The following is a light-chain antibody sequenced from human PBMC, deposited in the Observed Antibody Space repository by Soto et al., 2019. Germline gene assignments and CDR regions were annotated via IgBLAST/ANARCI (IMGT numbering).Light chain of an antibody. V-gene: IGKV1-5*01. CDR2: DAS. J-gene: IGKJ1*01. CDR1: QTISTW. CDR3: QKYTNTNNXWM. Sequence: DIQVTHSPPTLSASVGERVTITCRASQTISTWMAWYQQKPGKAPKLLVYDASTLQSGVASRFSGSGSGTEFTLIISGLQPDDSATYYCQKYTNTNNXWMFGKGTTV.